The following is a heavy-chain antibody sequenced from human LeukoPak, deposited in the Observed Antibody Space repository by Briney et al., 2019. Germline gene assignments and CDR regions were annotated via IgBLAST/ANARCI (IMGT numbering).Heavy chain of an antibody. J-gene: IGHJ3*02. D-gene: IGHD3-22*01. Sequence: GRSLRLSCAASGFTFSYYGMHWVRQAPGKGLEWVAVISYDGSNKYYAESVKGRFTISRDNSKNTLYLQMNSLRAEDTAVYYCAKDYYDSSGYYNDAFDMWGQGTMVTVSS. CDR2: ISYDGSNK. CDR3: AKDYYDSSGYYNDAFDM. V-gene: IGHV3-30*18. CDR1: GFTFSYYG.